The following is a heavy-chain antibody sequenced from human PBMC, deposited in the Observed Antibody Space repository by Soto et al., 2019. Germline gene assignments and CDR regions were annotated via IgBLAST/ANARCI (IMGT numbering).Heavy chain of an antibody. D-gene: IGHD3-22*01. CDR1: GGSIGRSTYY. CDR2: ISYSGST. CDR3: ATSYDSTGRDAFDI. V-gene: IGHV4-39*01. J-gene: IGHJ3*02. Sequence: QLQLQQSGPGLVKPSETLSLTCSVSGGSIGRSTYYWGWIRQPPGKGLEWIGSISYSGSTNYNPSLKSRATISVDTPKNQFSLKLTSVTAADTALYYCATSYDSTGRDAFDIWGQGTMVTVSS.